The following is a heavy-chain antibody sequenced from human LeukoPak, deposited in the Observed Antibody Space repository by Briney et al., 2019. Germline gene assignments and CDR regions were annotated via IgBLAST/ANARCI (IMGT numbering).Heavy chain of an antibody. J-gene: IGHJ3*02. CDR3: ARYRWELPPGDAFDI. V-gene: IGHV1-69*13. Sequence: SVKVSCKASGYTFTGYYMHWVRQAPGQGLEWMGGIIPIFGTANYAQKFQGRVTITADESTSTAYMELSSLRSEDTAVYYCARYRWELPPGDAFDIWGQGTMVTVSS. CDR2: IIPIFGTA. D-gene: IGHD1-26*01. CDR1: GYTFTGYY.